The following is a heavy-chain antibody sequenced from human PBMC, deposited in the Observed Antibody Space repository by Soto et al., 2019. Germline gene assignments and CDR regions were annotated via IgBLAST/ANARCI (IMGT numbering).Heavy chain of an antibody. J-gene: IGHJ6*02. V-gene: IGHV3-21*01. Sequence: GGSLRLSCAASGFTFSSYSTNWVRQAPGKGLEWVSSISSSSSYIYYADSVKGRFTISRDNAKNSLYLQMNSLRAEDTAVYYCARDQPIDFWSGYSHYYYYYGMDVWGQGTTVTVSS. CDR3: ARDQPIDFWSGYSHYYYYYGMDV. CDR2: ISSSSSYI. CDR1: GFTFSSYS. D-gene: IGHD3-3*01.